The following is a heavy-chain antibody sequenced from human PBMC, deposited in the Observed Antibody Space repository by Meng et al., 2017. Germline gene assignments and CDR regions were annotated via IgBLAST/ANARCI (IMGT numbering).Heavy chain of an antibody. Sequence: VQFVQSEYKLKKAGASGKVSCKSSGDTFTSYAMNWVGQGIERGSEWLGWLSTKTGNTTHERGLTARVVFSLENSVSTAYLQIRSPTAEHHPVHYCASKARADIDYWGQRSLVTVSS. V-gene: IGHV7-4-1*02. CDR3: ASKARADIDY. CDR2: LSTKTGNT. CDR1: GDTFTSYA. J-gene: IGHJ4*02.